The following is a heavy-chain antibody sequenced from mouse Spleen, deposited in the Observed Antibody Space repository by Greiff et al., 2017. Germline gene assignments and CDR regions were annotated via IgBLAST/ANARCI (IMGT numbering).Heavy chain of an antibody. J-gene: IGHJ3*01. V-gene: IGHV1-64*01. CDR1: GYTFTSYW. Sequence: QVQLKQPGAELVKPGASVKLSCKASGYTFTSYWMHWVKQRPGQGLEWIGMIHPNSGSTNYNEKFKSKATLTVDKSSSTAYMQLSSLTSEDSAVYYCASPYDYDEGTWFAYWGQGTLVTVSA. CDR3: ASPYDYDEGTWFAY. D-gene: IGHD2-4*01. CDR2: IHPNSGST.